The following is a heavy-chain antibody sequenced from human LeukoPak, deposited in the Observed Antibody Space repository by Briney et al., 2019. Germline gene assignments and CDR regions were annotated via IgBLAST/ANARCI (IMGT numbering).Heavy chain of an antibody. CDR1: GYSISSGYY. J-gene: IGHJ3*02. Sequence: SETLSLTCAVSGYSISSGYYWSWIRQPAGKELKWIGRIYTSGSTNYNPSPKGRVTISVDTSKNQFSLKLSSVTAADTAVYYCARAVVVLGTDAFHIWGQGTMVTVSS. D-gene: IGHD2-21*01. CDR2: IYTSGST. CDR3: ARAVVVLGTDAFHI. V-gene: IGHV4-61*02.